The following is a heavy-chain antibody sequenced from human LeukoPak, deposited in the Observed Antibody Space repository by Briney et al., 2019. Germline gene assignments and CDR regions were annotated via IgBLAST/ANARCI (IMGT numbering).Heavy chain of an antibody. Sequence: GSLRLSCAASGFTFSSYAMHWVRQAPGKGLERVAVISYDGSNKYYADSVKGRFTISRDNSKNTLYLQMNSLRAEDTAVYYCARDQGGATSFDWFDPWGQGTLVTVSS. J-gene: IGHJ5*02. V-gene: IGHV3-30-3*01. CDR1: GFTFSSYA. D-gene: IGHD1-26*01. CDR2: ISYDGSNK. CDR3: ARDQGGATSFDWFDP.